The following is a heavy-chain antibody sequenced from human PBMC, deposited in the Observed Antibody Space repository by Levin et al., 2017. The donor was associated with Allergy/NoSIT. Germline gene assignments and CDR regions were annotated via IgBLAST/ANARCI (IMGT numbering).Heavy chain of an antibody. CDR1: GYIFTDYY. CDR3: ARVDSTAAVRSTRPDRWFDP. J-gene: IGHJ5*02. V-gene: IGHV1-2*02. CDR2: INPNTGRT. Sequence: ASVKVSCKTSGYIFTDYYLHWIRQAPGQGLEWMGWINPNTGRTNYAEKFQGSVTMTRDTSIATAYMELSRLTPDDTAVYYCARVDSTAAVRSTRPDRWFDPWGQGTLVTVSS. D-gene: IGHD6-6*01.